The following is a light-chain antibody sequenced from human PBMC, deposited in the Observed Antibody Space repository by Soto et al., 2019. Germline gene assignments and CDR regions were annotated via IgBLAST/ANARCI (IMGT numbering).Light chain of an antibody. J-gene: IGKJ2*03. CDR2: AAS. CDR3: HQYHNYMYS. CDR1: QSVKNN. V-gene: IGKV3-15*01. Sequence: EIVRSQSPATVSVSPGERAPLSCRASQSVKNNVAWYQKKPGQAPRLLIYAASTRATDIPTRFSGRGSGTEFTLTISRLQSEDFAVYDCHQYHNYMYSVGQGTKVEIK.